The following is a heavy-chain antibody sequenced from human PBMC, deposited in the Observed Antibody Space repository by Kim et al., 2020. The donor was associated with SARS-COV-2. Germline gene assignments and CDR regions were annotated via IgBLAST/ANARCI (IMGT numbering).Heavy chain of an antibody. D-gene: IGHD3-10*01. V-gene: IGHV7-4-1*02. J-gene: IGHJ5*02. CDR2: INTNTGNP. Sequence: ASVKVSCKASGYTFTSYAMNWVRQAPGQGLEWMGWINTNTGNPTYAQGFTGRFVFSLDTSVSTAYLQISSLKAEDTAVYYCARVERVLWFGDIWNWFDPWGQGTLVTVSS. CDR1: GYTFTSYA. CDR3: ARVERVLWFGDIWNWFDP.